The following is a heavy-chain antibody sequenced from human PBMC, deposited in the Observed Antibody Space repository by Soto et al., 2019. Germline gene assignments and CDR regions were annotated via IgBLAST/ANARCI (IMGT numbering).Heavy chain of an antibody. CDR1: GFTFDDYA. D-gene: IGHD4-4*01. V-gene: IGHV3-9*01. CDR2: ISWNSDNI. CDR3: AKDLYSNYGDAFDI. J-gene: IGHJ3*02. Sequence: GGSLRLSCAASGFTFDDYAMHWVRQAPGKGLEWVSGISWNSDNIGYADSVKGRFTISRDNVKNSLYLQMNSLRAEDTALYYCAKDLYSNYGDAFDIWGQGTMVTVSS.